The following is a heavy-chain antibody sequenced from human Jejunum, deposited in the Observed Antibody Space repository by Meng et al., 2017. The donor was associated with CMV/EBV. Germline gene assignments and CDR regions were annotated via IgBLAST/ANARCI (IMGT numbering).Heavy chain of an antibody. D-gene: IGHD1-26*01. CDR3: AREVKEGGSFDY. CDR1: GFTFSSYP. Sequence: SGFTFSSYPMHWVRQAPGKGLECLSAISGNGGDTYYAGSVRGRFTISRDNSKNTVSLQMGSLRPDDTAVYYCAREVKEGGSFDYWGQGTLVTVSS. V-gene: IGHV3-64*02. CDR2: ISGNGGDT. J-gene: IGHJ4*02.